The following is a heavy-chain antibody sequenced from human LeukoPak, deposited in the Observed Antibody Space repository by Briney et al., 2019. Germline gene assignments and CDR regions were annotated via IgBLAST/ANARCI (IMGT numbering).Heavy chain of an antibody. J-gene: IGHJ4*02. CDR2: INPNSGGT. CDR3: ARGAGSLGYCSGGSCYPRKYNFDY. CDR1: GNTFIGHY. V-gene: IGHV1-2*02. Sequence: ASVKVSCKASGNTFIGHYMHWVRQAPGQGLEWMGWINPNSGGTNYAQKFQGRVTMTRDTSISTAYMELRSLRSDDTAMYYCARGAGSLGYCSGGSCYPRKYNFDYWGQGTLVIVSS. D-gene: IGHD2-15*01.